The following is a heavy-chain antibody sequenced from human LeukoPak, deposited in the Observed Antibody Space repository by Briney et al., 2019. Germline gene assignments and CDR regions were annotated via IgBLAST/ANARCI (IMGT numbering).Heavy chain of an antibody. CDR1: GYSISSGYY. D-gene: IGHD2-2*02. Sequence: PSETLSLTCTVSGYSISSGYYWGWIRQPPGKGLEWIGSIYHSGSTYYNPSLKSRVTISVDTSKNQFSLKLSSVTAADTAVYYCARAISCPESSTSCYIEGVDYWGQGTLVTVSS. CDR2: IYHSGST. J-gene: IGHJ4*02. CDR3: ARAISCPESSTSCYIEGVDY. V-gene: IGHV4-38-2*02.